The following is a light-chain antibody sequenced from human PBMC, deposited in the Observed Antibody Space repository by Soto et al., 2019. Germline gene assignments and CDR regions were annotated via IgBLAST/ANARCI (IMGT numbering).Light chain of an antibody. J-gene: IGKJ3*01. CDR1: QGIRND. CDR2: AAS. Sequence: DIQLTQSPSSLSASVGDRVTITCRASQGIRNDLGWYQKKQXXXXXXLXXAASSLESGVQSRFSGSGSGTEFTLTISSLQPDDFATYYCQHYNDFLLIVGPGTKVDI. V-gene: IGKV1-17*01. CDR3: QHYNDFLLI.